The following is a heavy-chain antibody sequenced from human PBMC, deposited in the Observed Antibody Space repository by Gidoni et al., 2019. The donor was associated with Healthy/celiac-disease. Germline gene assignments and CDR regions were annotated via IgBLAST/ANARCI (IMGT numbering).Heavy chain of an antibody. V-gene: IGHV1-8*01. D-gene: IGHD3-22*01. CDR2: MNPNSGNT. CDR3: ARAYYYDSSGYYYYYGMDV. CDR1: GYTFTSYD. Sequence: QVQLVQSGAEVKKPGASVQVSCKASGYTFTSYDINWVRQATGQGLEWMGWMNPNSGNTGYAQKFQGRVTMTRNTSISTAYMELSSLRSEDTAVYYCARAYYYDSSGYYYYYGMDVWGQGTTVTVSS. J-gene: IGHJ6*02.